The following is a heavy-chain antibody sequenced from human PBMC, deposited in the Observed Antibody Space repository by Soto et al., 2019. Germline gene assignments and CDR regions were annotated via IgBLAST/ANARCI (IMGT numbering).Heavy chain of an antibody. V-gene: IGHV1-69*13. D-gene: IGHD5-18*01. CDR1: GGTFSSYA. CDR2: IIPIFGTA. CDR3: AKDLVAMVTLGQFDY. Sequence: SVKVSCKASGGTFSSYAISWVRQAPGQGLEWMGGIIPIFGTANYAQKFQGRVTITADESTSTAYMELSSLRSEDTAVYYCAKDLVAMVTLGQFDYWGQGTLVTVSS. J-gene: IGHJ4*02.